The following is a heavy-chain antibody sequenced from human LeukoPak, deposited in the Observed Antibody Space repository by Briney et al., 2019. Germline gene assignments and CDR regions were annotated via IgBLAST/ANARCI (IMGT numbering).Heavy chain of an antibody. CDR1: GFTFDDYG. J-gene: IGHJ5*02. Sequence: GGSLRLSCAASGFTFDDYGMSWVRQAPGKGLEWDSGINWNGGSTGYADSVKGRFTISRDNAKNSLYLQMNSLRAEDTALYYCARHHHYYDSSGYPQFDPWGQGTLVTVSS. CDR3: ARHHHYYDSSGYPQFDP. D-gene: IGHD3-22*01. CDR2: INWNGGST. V-gene: IGHV3-20*04.